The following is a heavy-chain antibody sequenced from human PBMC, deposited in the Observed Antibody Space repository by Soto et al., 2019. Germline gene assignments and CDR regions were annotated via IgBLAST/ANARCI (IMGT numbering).Heavy chain of an antibody. CDR2: IYYSGST. J-gene: IGHJ6*02. Sequence: SETLSLTCTVSGGSISSSSYYWGWIRQPPGKGLEWIGSIYYSGSTYYNPSLKSRVTIYVDTSKNQFSLKLSSVTAADTAVYYCERQGYGGVIMVYAILQYYYYGMDVWGQGTAVTVSS. D-gene: IGHD2-8*01. CDR1: GGSISSSSYY. V-gene: IGHV4-39*01. CDR3: ERQGYGGVIMVYAILQYYYYGMDV.